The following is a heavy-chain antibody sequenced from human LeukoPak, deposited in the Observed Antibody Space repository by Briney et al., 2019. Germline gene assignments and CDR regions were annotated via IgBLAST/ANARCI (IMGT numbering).Heavy chain of an antibody. CDR3: AGWGLGPSFDY. CDR2: INHSGST. D-gene: IGHD1-26*01. Sequence: SETLSLTCAVYGGSFSGYYWSWIRQPPGKGLELIGEINHSGSTNYNPSLKMRVTISVAPSKNQFSLKLSSVTAADTAVYYCAGWGLGPSFDYWGRGTLVTVSS. V-gene: IGHV4-34*01. J-gene: IGHJ4*02. CDR1: GGSFSGYY.